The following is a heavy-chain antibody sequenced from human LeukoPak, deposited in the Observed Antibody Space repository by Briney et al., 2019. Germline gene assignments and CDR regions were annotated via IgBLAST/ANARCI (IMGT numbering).Heavy chain of an antibody. D-gene: IGHD6-19*01. Sequence: GGSLRLSCTASGFTFGDYLMSWFRQAPGKGLEWIGFISGGTTEYAASVKGRFTISRDDSTSIAYLQMNSLTTEDTAVYYCSRGSGWLSVYWGQGTLVNVSS. CDR3: SRGSGWLSVY. CDR2: ISGGTT. J-gene: IGHJ4*02. CDR1: GFTFGDYL. V-gene: IGHV3-49*03.